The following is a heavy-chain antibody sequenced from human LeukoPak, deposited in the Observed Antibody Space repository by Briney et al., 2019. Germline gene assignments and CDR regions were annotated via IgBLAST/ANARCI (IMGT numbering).Heavy chain of an antibody. CDR3: AASQEGSGWYFYFDY. J-gene: IGHJ4*02. CDR1: GYTFTGYY. D-gene: IGHD6-19*01. V-gene: IGHV1-2*02. CDR2: INPNSGGT. Sequence: GASVKVSCKASGYTFTGYYMHWVRQTPGQGLEWMGWINPNSGGTNYAQKFQGRVTMTRDTSISTAYMELSRLRSDDKAVYYCAASQEGSGWYFYFDYWGQGTLVTVSS.